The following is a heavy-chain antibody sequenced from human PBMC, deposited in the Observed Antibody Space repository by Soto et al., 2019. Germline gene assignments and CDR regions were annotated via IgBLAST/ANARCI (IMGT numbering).Heavy chain of an antibody. D-gene: IGHD1-26*01. CDR2: ISAYYGNI. V-gene: IGHV1-18*01. Sequence: ASVKVSCKASGYSFTSYGINWVRQAPGQGPEWMGGISAYYGNIDYAQKFQGRLTMTRDTSKSTAYMELRSLRSDDTAVYYCARNVKGWELFNYFDPWGQGTLVTVSS. J-gene: IGHJ5*02. CDR1: GYSFTSYG. CDR3: ARNVKGWELFNYFDP.